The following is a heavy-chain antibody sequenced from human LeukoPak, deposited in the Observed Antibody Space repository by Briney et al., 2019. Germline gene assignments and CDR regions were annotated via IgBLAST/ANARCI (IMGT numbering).Heavy chain of an antibody. D-gene: IGHD6-19*01. CDR3: ARGGIQVSGIDEFDY. J-gene: IGHJ4*02. CDR1: GFPFIVYD. CDR2: SAIRSDT. Sequence: GGSLSLFCAVSGFPFIVYDLHCVRHAIGKGLEWVSASAIRSDTHYSGSVKGRFNISRENAESSLYLQMNSLRAEDTAVYYCARGGIQVSGIDEFDYWGQGTLVTVSS. V-gene: IGHV3-13*01.